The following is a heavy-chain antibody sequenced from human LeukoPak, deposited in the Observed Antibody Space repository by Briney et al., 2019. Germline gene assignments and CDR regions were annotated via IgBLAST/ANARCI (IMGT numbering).Heavy chain of an antibody. J-gene: IGHJ4*02. V-gene: IGHV3-9*01. CDR2: ISWNSGSI. Sequence: PGRSLRLSCAASGFTFDDYAMHWVRQAPGKGLEWVSGISWNSGSIGYADSVKGRFTISRDNAKNSLYLQMNSLRAEDTALYYCAKDRDPLWFGELSKEIDYWGQGTLVTVSS. CDR3: AKDRDPLWFGELSKEIDY. CDR1: GFTFDDYA. D-gene: IGHD3-10*01.